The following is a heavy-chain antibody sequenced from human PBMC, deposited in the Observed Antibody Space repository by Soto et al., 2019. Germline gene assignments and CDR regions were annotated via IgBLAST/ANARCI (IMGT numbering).Heavy chain of an antibody. D-gene: IGHD6-19*01. V-gene: IGHV1-2*02. CDR2: INPNSGDS. CDR1: GYTFTGYY. J-gene: IGHJ4*02. CDR3: ARREQWLENFDF. Sequence: GASVKVSCKTSGYTFTGYYIHWIRQAPGQGLEWMGWINPNSGDSDYSQEFQGRVTMTSDTSITTAYMQLTRLRSDDTAVYYCARREQWLENFDFWGQGTLLTVSS.